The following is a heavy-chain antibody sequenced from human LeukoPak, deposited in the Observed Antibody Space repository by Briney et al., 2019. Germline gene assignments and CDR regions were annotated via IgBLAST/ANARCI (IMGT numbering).Heavy chain of an antibody. CDR2: IADSGST. J-gene: IGHJ4*02. CDR1: GGSIITRSYF. D-gene: IGHD1-26*01. Sequence: SETLSLTCTVSGGSIITRSYFWGWIRQAPGKGLEWIGSIADSGSTYYNPSLKTRVTMSVDTSKKQFSLRLSSVTAADTAIYYCAKPSGARWELLRFDFWGQGALVTVSS. CDR3: AKPSGARWELLRFDF. V-gene: IGHV4-39*01.